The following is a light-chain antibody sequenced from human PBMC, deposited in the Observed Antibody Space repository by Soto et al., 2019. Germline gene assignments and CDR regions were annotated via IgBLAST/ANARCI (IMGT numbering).Light chain of an antibody. CDR2: EVS. CDR3: SSFTTITTWV. J-gene: IGLJ3*02. Sequence: QSVLTQPASVSGSPGQSIIISCTGTSSDVGAYNYVSWYQQHPGRAPKLLIYEVSYRPSGVSNRFSGSKSGNTASLTISGLRAEDEADYYCSSFTTITTWVFGGGTKVTVL. CDR1: SSDVGAYNY. V-gene: IGLV2-14*01.